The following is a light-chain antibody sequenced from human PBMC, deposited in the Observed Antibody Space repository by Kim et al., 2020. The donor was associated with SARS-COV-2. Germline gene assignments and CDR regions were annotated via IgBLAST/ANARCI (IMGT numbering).Light chain of an antibody. CDR1: SSDIGGYNH. J-gene: IGLJ3*02. V-gene: IGLV2-8*01. Sequence: QSALTQPPSASGSPGQSVTISCTGTSSDIGGYNHVSWYQQHPGKAPKLMIYEVSKRPSGVPDRFSGSKSGNTASLTISGLQADDEANYYCNSYGGNNNWVFGGGTKLTVL. CDR3: NSYGGNNNWV. CDR2: EVS.